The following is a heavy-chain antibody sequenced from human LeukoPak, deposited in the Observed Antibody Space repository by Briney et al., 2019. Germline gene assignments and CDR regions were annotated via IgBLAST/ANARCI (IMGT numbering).Heavy chain of an antibody. D-gene: IGHD5-12*01. Sequence: SETLSLTCTVSGGSISSGSNYWSWIRQPAGKGLEWIGRIYTSGSTNYNPSLKSRVTISVDTSKNQFSLKLTSVTAADTAIYYCARDGRSGYEDLWGPGTLVTVSS. V-gene: IGHV4-61*02. CDR3: ARDGRSGYEDL. CDR1: GGSISSGSNY. CDR2: IYTSGST. J-gene: IGHJ5*02.